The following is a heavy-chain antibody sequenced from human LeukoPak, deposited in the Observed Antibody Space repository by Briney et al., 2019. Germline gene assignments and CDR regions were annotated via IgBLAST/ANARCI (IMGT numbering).Heavy chain of an antibody. J-gene: IGHJ6*03. Sequence: SQTLSLTCTVSGGSISSGSYYWSWIRQPAGKGLEWIGRIYTSGSTNYNPSLKSRVTMSVDTSKNQFSLKLSSVTALDTAVYYCASSSSSWYGGYYYYYMDVWGKGTTVTVSS. CDR2: IYTSGST. CDR1: GGSISSGSYY. D-gene: IGHD6-13*01. CDR3: ASSSSSWYGGYYYYYMDV. V-gene: IGHV4-61*02.